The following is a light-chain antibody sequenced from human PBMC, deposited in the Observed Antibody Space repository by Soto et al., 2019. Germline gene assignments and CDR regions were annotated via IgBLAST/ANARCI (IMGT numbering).Light chain of an antibody. V-gene: IGKV2-30*01. CDR1: QILVYADGNTY. CDR2: QVS. CDR3: MKGSHWPKT. Sequence: DVVMTQSPLSLPVTLGQPASISCRSSQILVYADGNTYLSWFHQGPGQSPRRLIYQVSNRDSGVPDRFSGSGSGTDFTLKISRVEAEDVGIYYCMKGSHWPKTFGQGTKVDNK. J-gene: IGKJ1*01.